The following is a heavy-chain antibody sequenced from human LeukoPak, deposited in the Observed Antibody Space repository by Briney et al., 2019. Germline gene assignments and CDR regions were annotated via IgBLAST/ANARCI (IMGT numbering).Heavy chain of an antibody. V-gene: IGHV3-23*01. J-gene: IGHJ4*02. CDR2: ISGSGGST. CDR3: AKDPYIVVVTAIFDY. D-gene: IGHD2-21*02. Sequence: GGSLRLSCAASGFTFSSYAMSWVRQAPGKGLDWVSAISGSGGSTYYADSVKGRFTISRDNSKNTLYLQMNSLRAEDTAVYYCAKDPYIVVVTAIFDYWGQGTLVTVSS. CDR1: GFTFSSYA.